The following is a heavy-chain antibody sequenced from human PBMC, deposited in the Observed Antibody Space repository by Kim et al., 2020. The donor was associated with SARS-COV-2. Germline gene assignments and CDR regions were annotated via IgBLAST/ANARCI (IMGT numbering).Heavy chain of an antibody. CDR3: AKDHDYTLEPLFDY. CDR1: GFTFGDYA. D-gene: IGHD2-2*02. V-gene: IGHV3-9*01. CDR2: ISWNSGSI. J-gene: IGHJ4*02. Sequence: GGSLRLSCAASGFTFGDYAMHWVRQAPGKGLEWVSGISWNSGSIGYADSVKGRFTISRDNAKNSLYLQMNSLRAEDTALYYCAKDHDYTLEPLFDYWGQGTLVTVSS.